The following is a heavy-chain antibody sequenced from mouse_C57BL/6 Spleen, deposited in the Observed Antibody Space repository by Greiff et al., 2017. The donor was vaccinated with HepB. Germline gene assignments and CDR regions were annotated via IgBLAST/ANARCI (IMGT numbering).Heavy chain of an antibody. CDR3: ARDQATSSFDY. J-gene: IGHJ2*01. V-gene: IGHV5-4*01. D-gene: IGHD3-2*02. Sequence: EVKLVESGGGLVKPGGSLKLSCAASGFTFSSYAMSWVRQTPEKRLEWVATISDGGSYTYYPDNVKGRFTISRDNAKNNLYLQMSHLKSEDTAMYYCARDQATSSFDYWGQGTTLTVSS. CDR1: GFTFSSYA. CDR2: ISDGGSYT.